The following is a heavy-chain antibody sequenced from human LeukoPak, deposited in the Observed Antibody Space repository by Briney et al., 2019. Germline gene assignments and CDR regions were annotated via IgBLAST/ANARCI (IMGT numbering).Heavy chain of an antibody. CDR1: GFTFSSYA. D-gene: IGHD2-21*02. V-gene: IGHV3-23*01. Sequence: PGGSLRLSCAASGFTFSSYAMSWVRQAPGKGLEWVSAISGSGGSTYYADSVKGRFTISRDNSKNTLYLQMNSLRAEDTAVYYCAKDPESSYCGGDCYGWYFDLWGRGTLVTVSS. CDR3: AKDPESSYCGGDCYGWYFDL. J-gene: IGHJ2*01. CDR2: ISGSGGST.